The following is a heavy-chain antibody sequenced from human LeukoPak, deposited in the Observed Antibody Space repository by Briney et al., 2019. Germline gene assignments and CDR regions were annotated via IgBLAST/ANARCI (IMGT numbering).Heavy chain of an antibody. J-gene: IGHJ3*02. D-gene: IGHD4-23*01. CDR2: IYYSGST. V-gene: IGHV4-30-4*01. CDR3: ARETTVVETDAFDI. Sequence: SETLSLTCTVSGGSISSGDYYWSWIRQPPGKGLEWIGYIYYSGSTYYNPSLKSRVTISVDTSKNQFSLKLSSATAADTAVYYCARETTVVETDAFDIWGQGTMVTVSS. CDR1: GGSISSGDYY.